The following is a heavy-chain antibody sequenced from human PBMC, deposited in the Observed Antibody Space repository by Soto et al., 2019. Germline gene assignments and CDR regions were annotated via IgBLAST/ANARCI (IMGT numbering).Heavy chain of an antibody. Sequence: QVQLQESGPGLVKPSQTLSLTCTVSGGSISSGGYYWSWIRQHPGKGLEWIGYIYYSGSTYYNPSRQSRVTISVDTSKNQFSLKLSSVTAADTAVYYCARTPGPSYGTHFDYWGQGTLVTVSS. CDR1: GGSISSGGYY. CDR3: ARTPGPSYGTHFDY. V-gene: IGHV4-31*03. D-gene: IGHD5-18*01. J-gene: IGHJ4*02. CDR2: IYYSGST.